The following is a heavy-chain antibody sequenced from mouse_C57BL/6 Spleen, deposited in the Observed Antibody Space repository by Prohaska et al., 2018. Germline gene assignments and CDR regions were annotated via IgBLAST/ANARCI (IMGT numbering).Heavy chain of an antibody. CDR3: MRYGNYWYFGV. CDR1: GFTFSGFW. J-gene: IGHJ1*03. V-gene: IGHV11-2*01. CDR2: INSVGSAI. Sequence: EVQLLENGGGLVQPGGSRGLSCEGSGFTFSGFWMSWVRQTPGMTQAWIGDINSVGSAINYAPSIKDRFAIFRENEKSTLCLQMSNVRSEDTATYFCMRYGNYWYFGVWGTGTTVTGAS. D-gene: IGHD2-1*01.